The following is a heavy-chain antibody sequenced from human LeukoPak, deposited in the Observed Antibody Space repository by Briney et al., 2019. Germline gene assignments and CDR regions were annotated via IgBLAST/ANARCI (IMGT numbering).Heavy chain of an antibody. CDR2: IYYSGST. V-gene: IGHV4-59*01. Sequence: ESSETLSLTCTVSGGSISSYYWSWFRQPPGKGLEWIGYIYYSGSTNYNPSLKSRVTISVDTSKNQFSLKLSSVTAADTAVYYCAVYYYDSSGYYYFDYWGQGTLVTVSS. CDR1: GGSISSYY. D-gene: IGHD3-22*01. CDR3: AVYYYDSSGYYYFDY. J-gene: IGHJ4*02.